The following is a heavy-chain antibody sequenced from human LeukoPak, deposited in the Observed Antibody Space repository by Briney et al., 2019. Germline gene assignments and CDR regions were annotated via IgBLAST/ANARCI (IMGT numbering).Heavy chain of an antibody. J-gene: IGHJ3*02. V-gene: IGHV3-21*01. CDR3: ARVPVVISGSWTPDAFDI. Sequence: GGSLRLSCAASGFTFSSYSMNWVRQAPGKGLGWVSSISSSSSYIYYADSVKGRFTISRDNAKNSLYLQMNSLRAEDTAVYYCARVPVVISGSWTPDAFDIWGQGTMVTVSS. CDR2: ISSSSSYI. CDR1: GFTFSSYS. D-gene: IGHD1-26*01.